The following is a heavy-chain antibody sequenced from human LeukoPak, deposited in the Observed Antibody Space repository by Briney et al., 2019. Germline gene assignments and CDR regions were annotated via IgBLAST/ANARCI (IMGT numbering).Heavy chain of an antibody. Sequence: GGSLRLSCAASGFTFSDYYMSWIRQAPGKGLEWVSAISGSGGSTYYADSVKGRFTISRDNAKNSLYLQMNSLRAEDTALYYCARAMSKLSGYYSPFGQGTLVTVSS. CDR3: ARAMSKLSGYYSP. D-gene: IGHD3-22*01. CDR1: GFTFSDYY. V-gene: IGHV3-11*01. CDR2: ISGSGGST. J-gene: IGHJ5*02.